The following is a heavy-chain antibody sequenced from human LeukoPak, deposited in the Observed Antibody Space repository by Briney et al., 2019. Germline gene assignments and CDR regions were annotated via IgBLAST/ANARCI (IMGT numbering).Heavy chain of an antibody. CDR3: ARDNGYGDHGVDY. V-gene: IGHV1-46*01. Sequence: ASVKVSCKASGYTLTSYYMHWVRQAPGQGLEWMGIINPSGGSTSYAQKFQGRVTMTRDTSTSTAYMELRSLRSDDTAVYYCARDNGYGDHGVDYWGQGTLVTVSS. D-gene: IGHD4-17*01. CDR1: GYTLTSYY. CDR2: INPSGGST. J-gene: IGHJ4*02.